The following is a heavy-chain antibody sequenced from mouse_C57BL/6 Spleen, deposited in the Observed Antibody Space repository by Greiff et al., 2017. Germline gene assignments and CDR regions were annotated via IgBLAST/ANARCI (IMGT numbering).Heavy chain of an antibody. CDR1: GYAFTNYL. CDR2: INPGRGGT. J-gene: IGHJ2*01. Sequence: QVQLKQSGAELVRPGTSVKVSCKASGYAFTNYLIEWVKQRPGQGLEWIGVINPGRGGTNYNEKFKGKATLTADKSSSTAYMQLSSLTSEDSAVYFCARDYYGSSSFDYWGQGTTLTVSS. V-gene: IGHV1-54*01. CDR3: ARDYYGSSSFDY. D-gene: IGHD1-1*01.